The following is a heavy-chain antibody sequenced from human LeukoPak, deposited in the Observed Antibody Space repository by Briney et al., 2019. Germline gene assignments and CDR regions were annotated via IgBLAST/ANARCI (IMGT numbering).Heavy chain of an antibody. CDR3: ARGGSYSSFDY. CDR2: ISSSSSTI. Sequence: GGSLRLSCAASAFTFSSYSMNWARQAPGKGLEWVSYISSSSSTIYYADSVKGRFTISRDNAKNSLYLQMNSLRAEDTAVYYCARGGSYSSFDYWGQGTLVTVSS. V-gene: IGHV3-48*01. J-gene: IGHJ4*02. CDR1: AFTFSSYS. D-gene: IGHD1-26*01.